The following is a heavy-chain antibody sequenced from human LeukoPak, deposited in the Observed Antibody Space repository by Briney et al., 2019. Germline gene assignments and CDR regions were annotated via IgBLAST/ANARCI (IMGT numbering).Heavy chain of an antibody. CDR2: ISGSCGST. CDR3: AKDGLAVDGTYYYYYMDV. Sequence: GGSLRLSCAASGFTFSSYGMSWVRQAPGKGLEWVAAISGSCGSTYYADFVKGRCTITRDNSKNTVYLQMNSLRGEDTAVYYCAKDGLAVDGTYYYYYMDVWGKGTTVTISS. J-gene: IGHJ6*03. D-gene: IGHD6-19*01. V-gene: IGHV3-23*01. CDR1: GFTFSSYG.